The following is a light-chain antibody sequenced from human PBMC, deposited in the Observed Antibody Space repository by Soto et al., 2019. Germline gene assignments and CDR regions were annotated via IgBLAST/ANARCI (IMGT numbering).Light chain of an antibody. J-gene: IGKJ3*01. CDR2: GAS. Sequence: EIELTQSPCTLSLSPGERATLSCRASQSVSSSYLAWYQQKPGQAPRLLIYGASSRATGIPDRCSGSGSGTDFTLTISRLEPEEFAVYYCQQYGSAPTFGPGTKVDIK. CDR3: QQYGSAPT. CDR1: QSVSSSY. V-gene: IGKV3-20*01.